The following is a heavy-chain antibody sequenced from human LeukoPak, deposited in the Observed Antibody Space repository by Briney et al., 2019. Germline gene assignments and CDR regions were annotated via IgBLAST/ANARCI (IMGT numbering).Heavy chain of an antibody. CDR2: MNPNSGNT. D-gene: IGHD6-13*01. CDR1: VYTFTSYD. V-gene: IGHV1-8*01. Sequence: ASVKVSCTPSVYTFTSYDINWVRQATGQGLEWMGWMNPNSGNTGYAQKFQGRVTMTRNTSISTAYMELSSLRSEDTAVYYCARRNWGIAAADYWGQGTLVTVSS. J-gene: IGHJ4*02. CDR3: ARRNWGIAAADY.